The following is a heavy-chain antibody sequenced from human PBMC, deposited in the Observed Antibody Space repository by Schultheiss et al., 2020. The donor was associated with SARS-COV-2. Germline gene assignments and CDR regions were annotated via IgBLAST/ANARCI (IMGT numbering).Heavy chain of an antibody. CDR3: ARAVGVVAATRLDY. J-gene: IGHJ4*02. Sequence: SQTLSLTCTVSGGSISSYYWSWIRQPPGKGLEWIGYIYYSGSTNYNPSLKSRVTISVDTSKNQFSLKLSSVTAADTAVYYCARAVGVVAATRLDYWGQGTLVTVSS. CDR2: IYYSGST. V-gene: IGHV4-59*12. CDR1: GGSISSYY. D-gene: IGHD2-15*01.